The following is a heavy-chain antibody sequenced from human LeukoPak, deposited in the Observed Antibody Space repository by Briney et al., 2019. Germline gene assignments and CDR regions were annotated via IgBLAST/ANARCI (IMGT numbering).Heavy chain of an antibody. CDR1: GGSISSSSYY. CDR3: ASLSTLAYCGGGCYHSPYYYYYMDV. CDR2: IYYSGST. J-gene: IGHJ6*03. V-gene: IGHV4-39*01. Sequence: SETLSLTCTVSGGSISSSSYYWGWIRQPPGKGLEWIGSIYYSGSTYYNPSLKSRVTISVDTSKNQFSLKLSSVTAADTAVYYCASLSTLAYCGGGCYHSPYYYYYMDVWGKGTTVTISS. D-gene: IGHD2-21*02.